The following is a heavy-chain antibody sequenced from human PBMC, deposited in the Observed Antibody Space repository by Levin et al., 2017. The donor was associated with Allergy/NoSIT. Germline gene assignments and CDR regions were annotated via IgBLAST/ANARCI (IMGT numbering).Heavy chain of an antibody. V-gene: IGHV3-48*02. CDR3: AREGSSGSYLDY. Sequence: ETLSLTCAASGFTFSSYSMNWVRQAPGKGLEWVSYIVSSGGTTYSADSVRGRFTISRDNAKNSLYLQMNSLRDEDTAVYYCAREGSSGSYLDYWGQGTLVTVSS. CDR1: GFTFSSYS. J-gene: IGHJ4*02. CDR2: IVSSGGTT. D-gene: IGHD1-26*01.